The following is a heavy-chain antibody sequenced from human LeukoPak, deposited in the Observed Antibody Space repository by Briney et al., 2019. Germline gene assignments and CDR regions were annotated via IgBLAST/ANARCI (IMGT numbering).Heavy chain of an antibody. CDR3: ARSGALDSSGYHYYYYYYMDV. CDR1: GFTFSSYG. J-gene: IGHJ6*03. D-gene: IGHD3-22*01. Sequence: GGSLRLSCAASGFTFSSYGMHWVRQAPGKGLEWVAFIRYDGSNKYYADSVKGRFTISRDNSKNTLYLQMNSLRAEDTAVYYCARSGALDSSGYHYYYYYYMDVWGKGTTVTISS. V-gene: IGHV3-30*02. CDR2: IRYDGSNK.